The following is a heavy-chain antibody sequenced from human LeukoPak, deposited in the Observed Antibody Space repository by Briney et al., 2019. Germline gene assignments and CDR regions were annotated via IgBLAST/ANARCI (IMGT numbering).Heavy chain of an antibody. CDR1: GDSISSGAYY. CDR3: AKGAGPPWFDP. V-gene: IGHV4-61*02. J-gene: IGHJ5*02. CDR2: ISTDGST. Sequence: SETLSLTCTVSGDSISSGAYYWSWIRQPAGKGLEWIGRISTDGSTTYNPSLNSRVTMSVDASNNHFSLKLNSVTAADTAVYYCAKGAGPPWFDPWGQGTLVTVSS. D-gene: IGHD6-19*01.